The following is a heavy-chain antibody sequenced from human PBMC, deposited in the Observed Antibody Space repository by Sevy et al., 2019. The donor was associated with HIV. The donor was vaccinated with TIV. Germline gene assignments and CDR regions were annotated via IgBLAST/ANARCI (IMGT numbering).Heavy chain of an antibody. CDR3: AREGGYTSAWSPGNH. CDR2: ISYDGIIK. Sequence: GSLRLSCAASGFTFNTHAMHWVRQAPGKGLEWVALISYDGIIKYYADAVKGRLTISRDNSKNTLSLQMNSLRVEDTAVYYCAREGGYTSAWSPGNHWGQGTLVTVSS. CDR1: GFTFNTHA. J-gene: IGHJ4*02. D-gene: IGHD6-19*01. V-gene: IGHV3-30*04.